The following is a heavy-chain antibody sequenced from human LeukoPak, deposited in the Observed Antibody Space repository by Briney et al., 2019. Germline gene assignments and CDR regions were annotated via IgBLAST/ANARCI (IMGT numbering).Heavy chain of an antibody. J-gene: IGHJ4*02. CDR3: ARHRPPYDY. Sequence: ASVKVSCKASGGTFSSYAISWVRQAPGQGLEWMGGIIPIFGTANYAQKFQGRVTITADESTTTAYMELRSLRSDDTAVYYCARHRPPYDYWGQGTLVTVSS. CDR1: GGTFSSYA. CDR2: IIPIFGTA. V-gene: IGHV1-69*01.